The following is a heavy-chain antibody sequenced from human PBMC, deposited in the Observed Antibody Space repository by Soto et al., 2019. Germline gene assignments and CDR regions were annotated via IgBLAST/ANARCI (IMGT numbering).Heavy chain of an antibody. V-gene: IGHV3-49*03. J-gene: IGHJ4*02. CDR2: IRSKAYGGTT. CDR3: TRDLPEGVAVAGPTTLNY. Sequence: GGSLRLSCTASGFTFGDYAMSWFRQAPGKGLEWVGFIRSKAYGGTTEYAASVKGRFTISRDDSKSIAYLQMNSLKTEDTAVYYCTRDLPEGVAVAGPTTLNYWGQGTLVTVSS. CDR1: GFTFGDYA. D-gene: IGHD6-19*01.